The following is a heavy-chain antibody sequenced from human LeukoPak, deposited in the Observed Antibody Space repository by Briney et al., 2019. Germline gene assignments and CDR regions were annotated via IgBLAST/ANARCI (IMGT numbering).Heavy chain of an antibody. V-gene: IGHV3-23*01. J-gene: IGHJ4*02. CDR2: ISGSGGST. CDR3: AKEEYSSSYDY. D-gene: IGHD6-6*01. Sequence: GGSLRLSCAASGFTFSSYAMSWVRQAPGKGLEWVSGISGSGGSTKYADPVKGRFTISRDNSKNTLYLQMNSLRAEDTVVYYCAKEEYSSSYDYWGQGTLVTVSS. CDR1: GFTFSSYA.